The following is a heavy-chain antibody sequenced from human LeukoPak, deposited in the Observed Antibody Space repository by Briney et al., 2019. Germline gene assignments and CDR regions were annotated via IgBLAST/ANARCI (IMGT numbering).Heavy chain of an antibody. CDR2: IHYSGTT. V-gene: IGHV4-39*07. Sequence: PSENLSLTFTVSRGSISSDTYYWGWIRQSPGKGLEWIGSIHYSGTTYYNPPLKSRVTISVDTSKNQFSLKLSSVTAADTAVYYCARTPSGYDPPSVYYYYYMDVWGKGTTVTVSS. J-gene: IGHJ6*03. D-gene: IGHD5-12*01. CDR3: ARTPSGYDPPSVYYYYYMDV. CDR1: RGSISSDTYY.